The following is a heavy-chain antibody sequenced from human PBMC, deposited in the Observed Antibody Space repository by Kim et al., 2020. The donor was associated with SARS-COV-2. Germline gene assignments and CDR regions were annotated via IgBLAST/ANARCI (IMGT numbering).Heavy chain of an antibody. Sequence: ADSVEGRFSISRDNDKNTLYLQMNSLRVEDTAVYYCARRAYSSGWWYFDYWGQGTLVTVSS. V-gene: IGHV3-74*01. D-gene: IGHD6-19*01. J-gene: IGHJ4*02. CDR3: ARRAYSSGWWYFDY.